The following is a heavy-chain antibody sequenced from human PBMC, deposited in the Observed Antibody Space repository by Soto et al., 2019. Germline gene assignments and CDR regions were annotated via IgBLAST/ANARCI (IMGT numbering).Heavy chain of an antibody. CDR3: ARGDFDMITFGGAKALYYFDY. D-gene: IGHD3-16*01. J-gene: IGHJ4*02. CDR1: GGSISSGGYY. CDR2: IYYSGST. V-gene: IGHV4-61*08. Sequence: SETLSLTCTVSGGSISSGGYYWSWIRQPPGKGLEWIGYIYYSGSTNYNPSLKSRVTISVDTSKNQFSLKLSSVTAADTAVYYCARGDFDMITFGGAKALYYFDYWGQGTLVTSPQ.